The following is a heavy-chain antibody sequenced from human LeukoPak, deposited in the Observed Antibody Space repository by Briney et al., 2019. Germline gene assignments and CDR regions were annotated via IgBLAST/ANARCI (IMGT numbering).Heavy chain of an antibody. Sequence: AGGSLRLSCAASGFIFSNAWMSWVRQAPGKGLEWVGRIKSKTDGGTTDYAAPVKGRFTISRDDSKNTLYLQMNSLKTEDTAVYYCTTTPAQYCSSTSCSSQSGIDYWGQGTLVTVSS. V-gene: IGHV3-15*01. D-gene: IGHD2-2*01. CDR2: IKSKTDGGTT. CDR1: GFIFSNAW. J-gene: IGHJ4*02. CDR3: TTTPAQYCSSTSCSSQSGIDY.